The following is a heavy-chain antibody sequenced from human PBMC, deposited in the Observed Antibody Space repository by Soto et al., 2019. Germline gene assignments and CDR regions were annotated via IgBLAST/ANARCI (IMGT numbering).Heavy chain of an antibody. D-gene: IGHD3-22*01. CDR2: IYWDDDK. V-gene: IGHV2-5*02. CDR3: AHTEYDGSVPLYYFDY. Sequence: QITLKESGPTLVKPTQTLTLTCTFSGFSLSTSGVGVGWIRQPPGKALECLALIYWDDDKRYSPSLKSRLTTPKDTSKNRGVLTMTNMDPVDTATYYCAHTEYDGSVPLYYFDYWGQETLVTVSS. CDR1: GFSLSTSGVG. J-gene: IGHJ4*02.